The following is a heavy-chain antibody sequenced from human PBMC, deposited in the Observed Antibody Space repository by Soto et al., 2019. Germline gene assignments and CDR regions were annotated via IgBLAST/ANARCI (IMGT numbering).Heavy chain of an antibody. CDR3: ARECYYDSSGTVDAFDI. J-gene: IGHJ3*02. V-gene: IGHV1-69*13. CDR1: GGTFSSYA. D-gene: IGHD3-22*01. CDR2: IIPIFGTA. Sequence: SVKVSCKASGGTFSSYAISWVRRAPGQGLEWMGGIIPIFGTANYAQKFQGRVTITADESTSTAYMELSSLRSEDTAVYYCARECYYDSSGTVDAFDIWGQGTMVTVSS.